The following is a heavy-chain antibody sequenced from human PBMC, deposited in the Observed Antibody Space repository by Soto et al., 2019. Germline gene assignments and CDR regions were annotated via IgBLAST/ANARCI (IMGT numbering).Heavy chain of an antibody. CDR1: GGSINIDHYH. Sequence: SETLSLTCTVSGGSINIDHYHWTWIRQTPGKGLEWIGYIHYTGSTYYNPSLQSRLAISIDTSRNQFSLRLNSLTAADRAVYFCARGVTVFGLVSRFWFDPWGQGTVVTVSS. J-gene: IGHJ5*02. CDR2: IHYTGST. V-gene: IGHV4-30-4*01. D-gene: IGHD3-3*01. CDR3: ARGVTVFGLVSRFWFDP.